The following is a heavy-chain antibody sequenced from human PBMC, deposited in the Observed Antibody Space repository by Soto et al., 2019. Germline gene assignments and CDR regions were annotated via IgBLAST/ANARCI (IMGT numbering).Heavy chain of an antibody. Sequence: ASVKVSCKASGYTFTSYGISWVRQAPGQGLERMGWISAYNGNTNYAQKLQGRVTMTTDTSTSTAYMELRSLRSDDTAMYYCAGDLKYEIANDFWGDYAYKKYYFDYWGQGTLVTVSS. J-gene: IGHJ4*02. D-gene: IGHD3-3*01. V-gene: IGHV1-18*01. CDR2: ISAYNGNT. CDR1: GYTFTSYG. CDR3: AGDLKYEIANDFWGDYAYKKYYFDY.